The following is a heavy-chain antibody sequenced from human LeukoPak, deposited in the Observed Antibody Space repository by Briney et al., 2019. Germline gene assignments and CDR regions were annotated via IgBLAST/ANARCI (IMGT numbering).Heavy chain of an antibody. CDR1: GGSISSYY. CDR3: ARHPFATPFDY. J-gene: IGHJ4*02. CDR2: IYYSGST. V-gene: IGHV4-59*08. Sequence: KASETLSLTCTVSGGSISSYYWSWIRQPPGKGLEWIGYIYYSGSTNYNPSLKSRVTISVDTSKNQFSLKLSSVTAADTAVYYCARHPFATPFDYWGQGILVTVSS. D-gene: IGHD2-15*01.